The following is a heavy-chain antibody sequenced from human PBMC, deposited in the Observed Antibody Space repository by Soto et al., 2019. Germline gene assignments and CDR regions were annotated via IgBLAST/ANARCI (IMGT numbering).Heavy chain of an antibody. CDR1: GFTFSGYD. CDR2: IGTAGDT. CDR3: ARDRFEGGGNPTLGYFDL. D-gene: IGHD2-15*01. V-gene: IGHV3-13*01. J-gene: IGHJ2*01. Sequence: EVQLVESGGGLVQPGGSLRLSCAASGFTFSGYDMHWVRQTTGKGLEWVSAIGTAGDTYYPGSVKGRFTISRENAKNSLYLQMNSLSAEDTAVYYCARDRFEGGGNPTLGYFDLWGRGTLVTVSS.